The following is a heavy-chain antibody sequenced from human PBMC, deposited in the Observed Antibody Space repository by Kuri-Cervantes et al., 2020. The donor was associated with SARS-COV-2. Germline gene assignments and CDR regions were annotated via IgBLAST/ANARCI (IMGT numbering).Heavy chain of an antibody. D-gene: IGHD3-22*01. CDR1: GFTFIKYA. Sequence: GGSLRLSCAASGFTFIKYAMNWVRQGPGKGLEWVSAISGSGGSTYYADSVKGRFTISRDSSKNTLYLQMNSLRAEDTAVYYCAKLEVVVITGLHFDYWGQGTLVTVSS. J-gene: IGHJ4*02. CDR3: AKLEVVVITGLHFDY. CDR2: ISGSGGST. V-gene: IGHV3-23*01.